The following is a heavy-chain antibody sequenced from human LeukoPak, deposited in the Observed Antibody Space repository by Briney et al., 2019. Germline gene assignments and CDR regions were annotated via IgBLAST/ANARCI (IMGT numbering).Heavy chain of an antibody. Sequence: PGGSLRLSCAVSGFTFSSYSMNWVRQAPGKGLEWVSSISSSSSYIYYADSVKGRFTISRDNAKNSLYLQMNSLRAEDTAVYYCARGAGSYYSPSDYWGQGTLVTVSS. CDR2: ISSSSSYI. V-gene: IGHV3-21*01. CDR3: ARGAGSYYSPSDY. J-gene: IGHJ4*02. CDR1: GFTFSSYS. D-gene: IGHD3-10*01.